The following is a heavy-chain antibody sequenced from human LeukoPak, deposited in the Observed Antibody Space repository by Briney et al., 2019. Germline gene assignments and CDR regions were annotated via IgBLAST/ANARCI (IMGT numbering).Heavy chain of an antibody. V-gene: IGHV3-30*02. D-gene: IGHD4-23*01. J-gene: IGHJ4*02. CDR2: IWYDGSHT. CDR3: AKIYYGGNSGDY. Sequence: GGSLRLSCTASGFTFSNYGMPWVRQAPGKGLEWVAPIWYDGSHTYYVDSVKGRFTISRDNSKSTLYLQMNSLRAEDTAVYYCAKIYYGGNSGDYWGQGTLVTVSS. CDR1: GFTFSNYG.